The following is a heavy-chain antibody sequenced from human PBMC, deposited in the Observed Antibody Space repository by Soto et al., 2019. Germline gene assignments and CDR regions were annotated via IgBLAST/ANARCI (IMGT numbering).Heavy chain of an antibody. D-gene: IGHD2-15*01. J-gene: IGHJ3*02. Sequence: PGGSLRLSCAASGLTFSSYSMNWVRQAPGKGLEWVSSISSSSSYIYYADSVKGRFTISRDNAKNSLYLQMNSLRAEDMAVYYCAREGSNCSGGSCYALAFDIWGQGTMVTVSS. CDR3: AREGSNCSGGSCYALAFDI. V-gene: IGHV3-21*01. CDR2: ISSSSSYI. CDR1: GLTFSSYS.